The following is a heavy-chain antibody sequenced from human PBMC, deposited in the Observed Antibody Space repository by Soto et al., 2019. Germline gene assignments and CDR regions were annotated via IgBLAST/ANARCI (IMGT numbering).Heavy chain of an antibody. CDR1: GCSISNSSYY. V-gene: IGHV4-39*01. J-gene: IGHJ6*02. D-gene: IGHD5-18*01. CDR3: ACIFSGGYGYGFYYYGMDV. CDR2: IYYSGST. Sequence: SETLSPTFTVSGCSISNSSYYWCWISHPPGKGLEWIGSIYYSGSTYYNPSLKSRVTISVDTSKNQFSLKLSSVTAADTAVYYCACIFSGGYGYGFYYYGMDVWGQGTTVT.